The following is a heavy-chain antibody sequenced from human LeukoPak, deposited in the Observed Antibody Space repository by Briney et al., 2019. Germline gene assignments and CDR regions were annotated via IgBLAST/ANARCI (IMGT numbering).Heavy chain of an antibody. J-gene: IGHJ4*02. CDR1: GGTFSSYA. D-gene: IGHD2-15*01. CDR2: IIPIFGTA. CDR3: ARGYCSGGSCYEGDI. V-gene: IGHV1-69*01. Sequence: SVEVSCKASGGTFSSYAISWVRQAPGQGLEWMGGIIPIFGTANYAQKFQGRVTITADESTSTAYMELSSLRSEDTAVYYRARGYCSGGSCYEGDIWGQGTLVTVSS.